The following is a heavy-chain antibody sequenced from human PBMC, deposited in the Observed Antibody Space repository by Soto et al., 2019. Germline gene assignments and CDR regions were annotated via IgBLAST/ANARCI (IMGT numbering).Heavy chain of an antibody. CDR2: INPSGGST. J-gene: IGHJ5*02. D-gene: IGHD3-10*01. CDR3: ARAYLGTRRGYNWFDP. V-gene: IGHV1-46*01. Sequence: ASVKVSCKASGYTFTSYYMHWVRQAPGQGLEWMGIINPSGGSTSYAQKFQGRVTMTRDTSTSTVYMELSSLRSEDTAVYYCARAYLGTRRGYNWFDPWGQGTLVTVSS. CDR1: GYTFTSYY.